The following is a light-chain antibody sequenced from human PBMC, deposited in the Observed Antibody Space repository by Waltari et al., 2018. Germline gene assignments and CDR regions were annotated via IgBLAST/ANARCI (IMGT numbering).Light chain of an antibody. CDR3: QQRSNWPPGRT. V-gene: IGKV3-11*01. J-gene: IGKJ4*01. CDR1: QSLDNY. Sequence: PGERATLSCRATQSLDNYLAWYQQKPGLTPRLLIFDASNRSTGVPVRFSGSGSGTDFTLTINSLGPEDFAVYYCQQRSNWPPGRTFGGGTKVEVK. CDR2: DAS.